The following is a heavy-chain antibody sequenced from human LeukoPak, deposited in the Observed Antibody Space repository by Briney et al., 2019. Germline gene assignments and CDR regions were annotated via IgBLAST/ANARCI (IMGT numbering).Heavy chain of an antibody. CDR2: IYYSGST. CDR3: ARVYSSGYLDAFDI. V-gene: IGHV4-39*07. Sequence: SETLSLTCTVSGGSISSSSYYWGWIRQPPGKGLEWVGSIYYSGSTYYNPSLKSRVTISVDTSKNQFSLKLSSVTAADTAVYYCARVYSSGYLDAFDIWGQGTMVTVSS. D-gene: IGHD3-22*01. CDR1: GGSISSSSYY. J-gene: IGHJ3*02.